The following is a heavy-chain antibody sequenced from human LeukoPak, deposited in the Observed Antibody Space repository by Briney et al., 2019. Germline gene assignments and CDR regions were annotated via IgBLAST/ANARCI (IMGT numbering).Heavy chain of an antibody. CDR3: AKGRYGTGTTYWFDP. V-gene: IGHV3-23*01. J-gene: IGHJ5*02. CDR2: ISGSGGST. Sequence: GGSLRLSCAASGFTFSSYAMSWVRQAPGKGLEWVSAISGSGGSTYYADSVKGRFTISRDTSKNTLHLQMNNLRAEDTAVYYCAKGRYGTGTTYWFDPWGQGTLVTVSS. D-gene: IGHD1-1*01. CDR1: GFTFSSYA.